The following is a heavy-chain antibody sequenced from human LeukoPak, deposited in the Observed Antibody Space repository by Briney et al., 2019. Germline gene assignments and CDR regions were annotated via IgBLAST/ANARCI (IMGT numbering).Heavy chain of an antibody. Sequence: PSETLSLTCAVYGGSFSGYYWSWIRQPPGKGLEWIGEISHTRGTNYNPSLKSRVTISVDTSKNQFSLKLSFVTAADTAVYYCARGRGASYGPYVAFDIWDQGTMVTVSS. CDR2: ISHTRGT. D-gene: IGHD3-10*01. CDR3: ARGRGASYGPYVAFDI. J-gene: IGHJ3*02. CDR1: GGSFSGYY. V-gene: IGHV4-34*01.